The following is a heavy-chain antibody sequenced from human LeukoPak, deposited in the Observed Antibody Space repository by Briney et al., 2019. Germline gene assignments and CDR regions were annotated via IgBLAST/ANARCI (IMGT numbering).Heavy chain of an antibody. J-gene: IGHJ4*02. CDR3: ARAYSSGWYFDY. D-gene: IGHD6-19*01. V-gene: IGHV4-4*02. Sequence: PSETLSLTCAVSGGSISSSNWWSWVRQPSGKGLEWIGEIYHSGSTNYNPSLKSRVTISVDKSKNQFSLKLSSVTAADTAVYYCARAYSSGWYFDYWGQGTLVTVSS. CDR2: IYHSGST. CDR1: GGSISSSNW.